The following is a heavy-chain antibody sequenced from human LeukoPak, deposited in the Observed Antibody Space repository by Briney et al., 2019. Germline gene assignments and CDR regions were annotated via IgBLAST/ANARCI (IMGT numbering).Heavy chain of an antibody. J-gene: IGHJ4*02. CDR1: GGSNSSSSYY. CDR2: INHSGST. CDR3: ARLGIAARPVDY. D-gene: IGHD6-6*01. Sequence: SETLSLTCTVSGGSNSSSSYYWGWIRQPPGKGLEWIGEINHSGSTNYNPSLKSRVTISVDTSKNQFSLKLSSVTAADTAVYYCARLGIAARPVDYWGQGTLVTVSS. V-gene: IGHV4-39*07.